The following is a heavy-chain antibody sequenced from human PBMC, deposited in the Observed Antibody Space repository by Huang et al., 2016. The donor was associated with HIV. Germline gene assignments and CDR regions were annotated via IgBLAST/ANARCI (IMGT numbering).Heavy chain of an antibody. CDR1: GGSIRSSDYH. D-gene: IGHD3-10*01. CDR3: ARHREGPVAYYSGWGSHLNYMDV. CDR2: ICFKGST. V-gene: IGHV4-39*01. Sequence: QLLLQESGPGLVKPSEALALTCAVSGGSIRSSDYHWGWIRQPPGKGLGWIGSICFKGSTHDSPSLKSRVTIAVDTSKNLFFLNLTSMTAADTAVYYCARHREGPVAYYSGWGSHLNYMDVWGRGRTVVVSS. J-gene: IGHJ6*03.